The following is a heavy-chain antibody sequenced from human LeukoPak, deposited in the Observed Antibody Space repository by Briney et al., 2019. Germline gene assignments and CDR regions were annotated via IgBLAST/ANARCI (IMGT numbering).Heavy chain of an antibody. CDR1: GYTFTDYY. CDR2: IYPNSAGT. CDR3: ARDFSQYAGY. J-gene: IGHJ4*02. Sequence: ASVKVSCKASGYTFTDYYIHWVRQAPGQGLEWMGWIYPNSAGTKYAHKFQGRVTMTRDTSTSTTYMELTSLTSGDTAVYYCARDFSQYAGYWGQGTLVTVSS. V-gene: IGHV1-2*02. D-gene: IGHD2-2*01.